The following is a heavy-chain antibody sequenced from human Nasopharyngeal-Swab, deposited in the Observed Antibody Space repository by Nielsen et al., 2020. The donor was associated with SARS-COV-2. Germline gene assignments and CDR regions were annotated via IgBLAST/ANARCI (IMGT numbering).Heavy chain of an antibody. CDR3: ARDLRYSSSSDGY. Sequence: SETLSLTCTVSGGSISSSSYYWGWIRQPPGKGLEWIGSIYYSGSTYYNPSLKSRVTISVDTSKNQFSLKLSSVTAADTAVYYCARDLRYSSSSDGYWGKGTLVTVSS. D-gene: IGHD6-6*01. J-gene: IGHJ4*02. CDR2: IYYSGST. CDR1: GGSISSSSYY. V-gene: IGHV4-39*02.